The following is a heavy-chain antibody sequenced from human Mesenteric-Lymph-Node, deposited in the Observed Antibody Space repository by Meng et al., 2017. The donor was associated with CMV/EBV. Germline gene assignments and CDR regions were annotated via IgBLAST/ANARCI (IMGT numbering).Heavy chain of an antibody. Sequence: SETLSLTCTVSGGSITSSNYYWGWIRQPPGKGLEWIGNIYYSGSTYYNPSLKSRVTISVDTSKNQFSLKLSSVTAADTAVYYCARGRSNYYDSSGYTVGYWGQGTLVTVSS. J-gene: IGHJ4*02. CDR2: IYYSGST. V-gene: IGHV4-39*07. CDR3: ARGRSNYYDSSGYTVGY. D-gene: IGHD3-22*01. CDR1: GGSITSSNYY.